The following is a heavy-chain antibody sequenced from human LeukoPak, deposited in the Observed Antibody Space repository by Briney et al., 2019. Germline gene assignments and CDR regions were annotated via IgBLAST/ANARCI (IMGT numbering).Heavy chain of an antibody. J-gene: IGHJ4*02. V-gene: IGHV4-31*03. D-gene: IGHD4-17*01. CDR3: ARDRNDYGDYVLDY. Sequence: SETLSLTCTVSGGSISSGGYYWSWIRQHPGKGLEWIGYIYYSGSTYYNPSLKSRVTISVDTSKNQFSLKLSSVTAADTAVYYCARDRNDYGDYVLDYWGQGTLVTVSS. CDR1: GGSISSGGYY. CDR2: IYYSGST.